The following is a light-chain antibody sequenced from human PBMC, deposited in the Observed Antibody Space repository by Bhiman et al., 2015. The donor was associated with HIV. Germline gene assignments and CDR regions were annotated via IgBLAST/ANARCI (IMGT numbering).Light chain of an antibody. J-gene: IGLJ1*01. CDR2: GNT. CDR3: QSYDTSLRGGV. CDR1: SSNIGNNY. Sequence: QSALTQPASVSGSPGQSITISCSGSSSNIGNNYVSWYQQLPGTAPKLLIYGNTNRPSGVPDRFSGSRSGTSASLAITGLQADDEADYYCQSYDTSLRGGVFGTGTKVTVL. V-gene: IGLV1-40*01.